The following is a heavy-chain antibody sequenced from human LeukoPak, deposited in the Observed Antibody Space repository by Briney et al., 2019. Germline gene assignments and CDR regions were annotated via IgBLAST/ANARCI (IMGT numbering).Heavy chain of an antibody. D-gene: IGHD4-17*01. J-gene: IGHJ5*02. CDR2: ITGGHYAT. Sequence: ASLRLSCAASGFSFSSFAMTWVRQAPGKGLEWVSSITGGHYATYNTDSVKGRFTISRDNAKNTLYLQMNSLRADDTAIYYCTKDPNGDYIGAFDPWGQGTLVTVSS. CDR3: TKDPNGDYIGAFDP. V-gene: IGHV3-23*01. CDR1: GFSFSSFA.